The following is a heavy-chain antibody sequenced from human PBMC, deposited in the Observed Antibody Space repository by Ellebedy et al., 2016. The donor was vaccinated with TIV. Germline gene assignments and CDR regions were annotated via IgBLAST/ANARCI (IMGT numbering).Heavy chain of an antibody. CDR3: ARLFDYSNYVDY. D-gene: IGHD4-11*01. CDR2: IDPSDSYT. V-gene: IGHV5-10-1*01. J-gene: IGHJ4*02. CDR1: GYSFTSYW. Sequence: GGSLRLXCKGSGYSFTSYWISWVRQMPGKGLEWMGRIDPSDSYTNYSPSFQGHVTISADKSISTAYLQWSSLKASDTAMYYCARLFDYSNYVDYWGQGTLVTVSS.